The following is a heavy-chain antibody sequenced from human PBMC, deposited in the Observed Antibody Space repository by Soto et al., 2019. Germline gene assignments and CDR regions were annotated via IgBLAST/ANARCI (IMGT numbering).Heavy chain of an antibody. Sequence: SETLSLTSTVSGGSISSSSYYWGWIRQPPGKRLEGIGRIYYSGSTYYNPSLKSRVTISVYTSKTQFSLKLRSVTAADTAVYYCVCSRDGTTIFGVATYGMDVWGQGTTVTGSS. CDR2: IYYSGST. J-gene: IGHJ6*02. CDR1: GGSISSSSYY. CDR3: VCSRDGTTIFGVATYGMDV. D-gene: IGHD3-3*01. V-gene: IGHV4-39*01.